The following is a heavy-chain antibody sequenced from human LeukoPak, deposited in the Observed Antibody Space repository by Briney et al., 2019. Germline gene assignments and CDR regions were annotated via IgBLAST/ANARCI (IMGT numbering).Heavy chain of an antibody. Sequence: PGGSLRLSCAASGFTFSSYSMNWVRQAPGKGLEWVSSISSSSSYIYYADSVKGRFTISRDNAKNSLYLQMNSLRAEDTAVYYCARDSHTGIAVLDYWGQGTLVTVSS. V-gene: IGHV3-21*01. CDR1: GFTFSSYS. CDR2: ISSSSSYI. D-gene: IGHD6-19*01. J-gene: IGHJ4*02. CDR3: ARDSHTGIAVLDY.